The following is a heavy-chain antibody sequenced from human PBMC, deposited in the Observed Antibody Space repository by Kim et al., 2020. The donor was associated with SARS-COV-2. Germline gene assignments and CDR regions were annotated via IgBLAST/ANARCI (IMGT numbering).Heavy chain of an antibody. D-gene: IGHD5-12*01. CDR2: IDTGNGNT. Sequence: ASVKVSCKASGYTFTSYALHWVRQAPGQRLEWMGWIDTGNGNTKYSQRFQGRVTITRDTSASTAYMELSSLRSEDTAVYYCARDYSGYVYDAFDIWGQGTMATVSS. CDR3: ARDYSGYVYDAFDI. V-gene: IGHV1-3*04. J-gene: IGHJ3*02. CDR1: GYTFTSYA.